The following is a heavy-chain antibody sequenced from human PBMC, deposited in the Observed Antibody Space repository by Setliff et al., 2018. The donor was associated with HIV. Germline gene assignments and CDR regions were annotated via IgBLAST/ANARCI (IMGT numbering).Heavy chain of an antibody. J-gene: IGHJ4*02. V-gene: IGHV1-46*01. CDR1: GYTFTTYP. CDR2: INTSGGSA. Sequence: ASVKVSCKASGYTFTTYPMHWVRQAPGQGLEWMGVINTSGGSAGYAEKFRGRVTMTRDTSTNTVYMDLRNLRSEDTAVYYCARFRNYSTPDYWGQGTLVTVSS. CDR3: ARFRNYSTPDY. D-gene: IGHD1-7*01.